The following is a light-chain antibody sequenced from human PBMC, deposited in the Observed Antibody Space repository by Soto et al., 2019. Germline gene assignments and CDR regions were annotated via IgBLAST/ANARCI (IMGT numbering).Light chain of an antibody. J-gene: IGKJ2*01. V-gene: IGKV1-39*01. Sequence: TQSPSSLSASVGDRVTITCRASQSIYSSLNWYHQKPGKAPKLLIYAASNLQSGVPSRFSGSGSGTDFTLSISSLQPEDFATYYCQQSYSAPYTFGQGTKLEI. CDR1: QSIYSS. CDR3: QQSYSAPYT. CDR2: AAS.